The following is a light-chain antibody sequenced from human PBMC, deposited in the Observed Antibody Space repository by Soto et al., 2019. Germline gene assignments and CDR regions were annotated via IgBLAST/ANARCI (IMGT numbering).Light chain of an antibody. V-gene: IGLV6-57*02. CDR2: KDD. CDR3: QSYDSSNHVV. CDR1: SGSIASNY. Sequence: NFMLPQPHSVSESPGKTVTISCTGSSGSIASNYVQWYQQRPGSAPTTVIYKDDQRPSGVPDRFSGTIDSSSNSASLTISGLKNEDAADYYCQSYDSSNHVVFGGGTKVTVL. J-gene: IGLJ2*01.